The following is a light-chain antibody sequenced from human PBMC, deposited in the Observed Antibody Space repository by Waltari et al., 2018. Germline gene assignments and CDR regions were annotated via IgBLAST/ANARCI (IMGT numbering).Light chain of an antibody. J-gene: IGKJ1*01. CDR1: QSLVYIDVTTS. V-gene: IGKV2-30*01. Sequence: MPQSPHSLPVTLRQPASTAYTSSQSLVYIDVTTSLNWFQQKPGQSPKRLISSVSSRHSGVPDRFSGSGSGTDFTLEISRVEAEDFGVYYCMQTRRCAWTFGQGTTVEIK. CDR3: MQTRRCAWT. CDR2: SVS.